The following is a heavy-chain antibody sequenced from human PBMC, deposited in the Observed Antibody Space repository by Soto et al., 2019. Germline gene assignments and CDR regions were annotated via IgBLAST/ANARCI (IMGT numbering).Heavy chain of an antibody. CDR1: GGSVNSSSCY. CDR2: IYYSGST. V-gene: IGHV4-61*01. J-gene: IGHJ4*02. D-gene: IGHD3-10*01. CDR3: ARHNYGSGSTYFDY. Sequence: PSETLSLTCTVCGGSVNSSSCYWSWIRQPPGKGLEWIGYIYYSGSTNYNPSLKSRVTISVDTSKNQFSLKLNSMTAADTAVYYCARHNYGSGSTYFDYWGQGTLVTVSS.